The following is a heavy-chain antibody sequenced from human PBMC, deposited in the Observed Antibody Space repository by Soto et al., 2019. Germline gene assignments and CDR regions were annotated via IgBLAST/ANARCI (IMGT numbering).Heavy chain of an antibody. J-gene: IGHJ3*02. D-gene: IGHD6-19*01. CDR3: ARGPKAVAGLNAFDI. V-gene: IGHV1-69*02. CDR2: IIPILGIA. Sequence: ASVKVSCKASGGTFSSYTISWVRQAPGQGLEWMGRIIPILGIANYARKFQGRVTITADKSTSTAYMELSSLRSEDTAVYYCARGPKAVAGLNAFDIWGQGTMVTVSS. CDR1: GGTFSSYT.